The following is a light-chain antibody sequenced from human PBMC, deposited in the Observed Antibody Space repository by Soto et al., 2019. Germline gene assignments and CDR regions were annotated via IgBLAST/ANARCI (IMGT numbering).Light chain of an antibody. CDR2: ATS. Sequence: IVLTQSPDTLSLSPGERVTLSCRASQRISSGYYAWYQQRPGQAPRLLIYATSTRATGIPDRFAGTGSGTDCTLTIDRLEPEDFAVYYCQQYGSSPPYTFGQGTKLEIK. CDR3: QQYGSSPPYT. CDR1: QRISSGY. V-gene: IGKV3-20*01. J-gene: IGKJ2*01.